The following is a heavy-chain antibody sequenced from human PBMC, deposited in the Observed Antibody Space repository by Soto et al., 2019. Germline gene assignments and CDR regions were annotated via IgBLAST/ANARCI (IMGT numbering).Heavy chain of an antibody. CDR1: GYSFTSYW. CDR3: ARPREAGKNYYGVDV. D-gene: IGHD6-19*01. Sequence: GESLKISCRGSGYSFTSYWIGWVRQMPGKGLEWMGIIYPGDSDTRYSPSFQGQVTISADKSISTAYLQWSSLKASDTAMYYCARPREAGKNYYGVDVWGQGTTVTVSS. CDR2: IYPGDSDT. V-gene: IGHV5-51*01. J-gene: IGHJ6*02.